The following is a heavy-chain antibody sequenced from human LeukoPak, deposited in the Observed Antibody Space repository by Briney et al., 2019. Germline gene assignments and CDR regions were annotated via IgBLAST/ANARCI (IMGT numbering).Heavy chain of an antibody. J-gene: IGHJ4*02. Sequence: PGASLRLSCAASEFTFSSYAMSWVRQAPGKGLEWVSTITGSGATTYYADSVKGRFTISRDISKNTLYLYLQMNSLRAEDTAVYYCVRGNGDYRLGSVSADYWGQGTLVTVSS. V-gene: IGHV3-23*01. CDR3: VRGNGDYRLGSVSADY. CDR2: ITGSGATT. D-gene: IGHD4-17*01. CDR1: EFTFSSYA.